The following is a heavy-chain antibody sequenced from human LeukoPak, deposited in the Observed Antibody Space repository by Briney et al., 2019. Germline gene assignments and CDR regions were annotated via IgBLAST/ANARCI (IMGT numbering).Heavy chain of an antibody. J-gene: IGHJ6*03. CDR1: GGSISSGDYY. D-gene: IGHD2-15*01. Sequence: SETLSLTCTVSGGSISSGDYYWSWIRQPPGKGLEWIGYIYYSGSTYYNPSLKSRVTISVDTSKNQFSLKLSSVTAADTAVYYCAREEGARWSDYYYYMDVWGKGTTVTVSS. CDR3: AREEGARWSDYYYYMDV. CDR2: IYYSGST. V-gene: IGHV4-30-4*08.